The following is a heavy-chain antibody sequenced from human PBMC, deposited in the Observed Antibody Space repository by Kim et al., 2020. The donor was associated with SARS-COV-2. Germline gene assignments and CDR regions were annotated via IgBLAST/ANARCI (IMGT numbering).Heavy chain of an antibody. CDR3: ARDSFLIAADQ. Sequence: IYYADSVKGRFTISRDNAKNSLYLHMNSLRDEDTAVYYCARDSFLIAADQWGQGTLVTVSS. CDR2: I. J-gene: IGHJ4*02. D-gene: IGHD6-13*01. V-gene: IGHV3-48*02.